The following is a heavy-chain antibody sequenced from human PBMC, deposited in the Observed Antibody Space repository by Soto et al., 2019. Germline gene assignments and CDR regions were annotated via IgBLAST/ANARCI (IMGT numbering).Heavy chain of an antibody. V-gene: IGHV3-9*01. Sequence: VQMVESGGGVVKPGMYLRLSCAASGFRFDDFAMHWVRQGQGKGLEWVSGISWNSGDKDYGYSVKGRFVISRDNDKNSLDLQMNSLRPEDPAVYYCVRGRGPMNRGYFFSWGRGTLVIVSP. J-gene: IGHJ4*02. CDR1: GFRFDDFA. CDR2: ISWNSGDK. D-gene: IGHD2-21*01. CDR3: VRGRGPMNRGYFFS.